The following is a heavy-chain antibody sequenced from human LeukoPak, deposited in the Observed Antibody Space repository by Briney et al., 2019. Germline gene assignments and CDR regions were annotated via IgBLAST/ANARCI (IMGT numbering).Heavy chain of an antibody. V-gene: IGHV3-30*04. CDR1: GFTFSSYA. CDR3: ARGPINIVGATSPLSYYYYMDV. D-gene: IGHD1-26*01. Sequence: GGSLRLSCAASGFTFSSYAMHWVRQAPGKGLEWVAVISYDGSNKYYADSVKGRFTISRDNSKNTLYLQMNSLRAEDTAVYYCARGPINIVGATSPLSYYYYMDVWGKGTTVTVSS. CDR2: ISYDGSNK. J-gene: IGHJ6*03.